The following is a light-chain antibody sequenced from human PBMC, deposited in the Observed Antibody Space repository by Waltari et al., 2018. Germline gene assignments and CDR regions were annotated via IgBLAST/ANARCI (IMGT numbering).Light chain of an antibody. Sequence: QSALTXPPSASXTXGQRVIISCSGSSSNIGSNAVSWYRQFPGTAPRLLIYSNXXPTSGVPDXFSGSKSGTSAXLTISGLQSDDAADYYXXXWDDXQTGYVVFGXXTKLTVL. J-gene: IGLJ2*01. CDR3: XXWDDXQTGYVV. V-gene: IGLV1-44*01. CDR1: SSNIGSNA. CDR2: SNX.